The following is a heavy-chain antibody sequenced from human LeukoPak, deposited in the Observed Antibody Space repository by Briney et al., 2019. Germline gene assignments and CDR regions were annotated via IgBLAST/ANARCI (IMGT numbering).Heavy chain of an antibody. V-gene: IGHV1-8*01. CDR2: MNPNSGNT. Sequence: ASVKVSCKASGYTFTSYDINWVRQATGQGLEWMGWMNPNSGNTGYAQKFQGRVTMTRDMSTSTVYMELSSLRSEDTAVYFCARDGGKTGTTWFFDYWGQGTLVTVSS. J-gene: IGHJ4*02. D-gene: IGHD1-1*01. CDR1: GYTFTSYD. CDR3: ARDGGKTGTTWFFDY.